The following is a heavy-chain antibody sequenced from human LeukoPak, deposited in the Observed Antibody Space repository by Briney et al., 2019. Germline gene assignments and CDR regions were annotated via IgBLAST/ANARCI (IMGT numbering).Heavy chain of an antibody. CDR3: AKELTKDGDD. CDR1: GFSFSTYC. D-gene: IGHD2-8*01. Sequence: GGSLRLSCAASGFSFSTYCMHWVRQAPGKGPMWVSRICPDGTVTNYADSVKARFSISRDNARNTVYLQMNSLRAEDTAVYYCAKELTKDGDDWGQGTLVTVSS. V-gene: IGHV3-74*01. CDR2: ICPDGTVT. J-gene: IGHJ4*02.